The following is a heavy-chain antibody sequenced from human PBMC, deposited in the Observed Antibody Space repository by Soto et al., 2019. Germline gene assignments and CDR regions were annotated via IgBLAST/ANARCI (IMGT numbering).Heavy chain of an antibody. Sequence: EVQLLESGGGLVQPGGSLRLSCSASGFTFSTYAMNWVRQAPGKGLEWVSAISGSGKDASYADSVKGRFTLSRDNSRNMLYLQMNSLRVEDTALYFCAKGKDYFDSSGYSYFDSWGQGTLVTVSS. CDR1: GFTFSTYA. V-gene: IGHV3-23*01. CDR2: ISGSGKDA. J-gene: IGHJ4*02. D-gene: IGHD3-22*01. CDR3: AKGKDYFDSSGYSYFDS.